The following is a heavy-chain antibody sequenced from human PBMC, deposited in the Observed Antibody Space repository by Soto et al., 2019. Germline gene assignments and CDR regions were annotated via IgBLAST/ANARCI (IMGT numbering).Heavy chain of an antibody. Sequence: SETLSLTCTVSGGSISNYYWSWIRQPAGKGLEWIGRFYTSGGTNYNPSLKSRVTMSVDTSKNQFSLKLNSVTAADTAVYYCARRDSSSSGRGFDYWGQGTLVTVSS. J-gene: IGHJ4*02. CDR3: ARRDSSSSGRGFDY. D-gene: IGHD6-6*01. V-gene: IGHV4-4*07. CDR1: GGSISNYY. CDR2: FYTSGGT.